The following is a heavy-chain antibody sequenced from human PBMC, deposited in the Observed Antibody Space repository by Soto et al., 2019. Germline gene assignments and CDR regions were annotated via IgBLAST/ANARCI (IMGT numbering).Heavy chain of an antibody. V-gene: IGHV3-23*01. CDR1: GFTFSSYA. CDR2: ISGSGGST. D-gene: IGHD3-22*01. Sequence: EVQLLGSGGGLVQPGGSLRLSCAASGFTFSSYAMSWVRQTPGKGLEWVSAISGSGGSTYYTDSVKGRFTISRDNSKNTLYLQMNSLRAEDTAVYYCAKALPLYYYDSSGYYLDYWGQGTLVTVSS. J-gene: IGHJ4*02. CDR3: AKALPLYYYDSSGYYLDY.